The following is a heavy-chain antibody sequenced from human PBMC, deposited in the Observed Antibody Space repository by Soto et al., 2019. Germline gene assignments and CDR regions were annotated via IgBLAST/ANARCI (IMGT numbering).Heavy chain of an antibody. D-gene: IGHD5-12*01. Sequence: GGSLRLSCAASGFTFSSYAMSWVRQAPGKGLEWVSAISGSGGSTYYADSVKGRFTISRDNSKNTLYLQMNSLRAEDTAVYYXAAHENIVRPLFDYWGQGTLVTVSS. CDR1: GFTFSSYA. CDR2: ISGSGGST. V-gene: IGHV3-23*01. J-gene: IGHJ4*02. CDR3: AAHENIVRPLFDY.